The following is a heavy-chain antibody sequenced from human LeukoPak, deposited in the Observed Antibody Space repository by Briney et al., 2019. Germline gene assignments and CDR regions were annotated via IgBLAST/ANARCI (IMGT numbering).Heavy chain of an antibody. CDR3: ARAEFRWHSGY. J-gene: IGHJ4*02. V-gene: IGHV1-18*01. D-gene: IGHD1-26*01. Sequence: ASVKVSCKASGYTFTTYGISWVRQAPGQGLEWMGWISAYNGNTNYAQKLQGRVTMTTDTSTSTAYMELRSLRSDDTAVYFCARAEFRWHSGYWGQGTLVTVSS. CDR2: ISAYNGNT. CDR1: GYTFTTYG.